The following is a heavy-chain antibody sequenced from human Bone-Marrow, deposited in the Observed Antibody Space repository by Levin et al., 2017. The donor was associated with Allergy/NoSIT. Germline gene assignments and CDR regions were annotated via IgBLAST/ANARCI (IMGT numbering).Heavy chain of an antibody. CDR3: ARGVFEFDSGSYYNSGFQH. J-gene: IGHJ1*01. V-gene: IGHV4-34*01. D-gene: IGHD3-10*01. CDR2: INHSGST. CDR1: GAPSGAYH. Sequence: GSLRLSCAVSGAPSGAYHWSWIRQPPGKALEWIGEINHSGSTNYNPSSKSRITISQDTSKKQLSLRLSPVPAADTAGYYCARGVFEFDSGSYYNSGFQHWGQGTLVTVSS.